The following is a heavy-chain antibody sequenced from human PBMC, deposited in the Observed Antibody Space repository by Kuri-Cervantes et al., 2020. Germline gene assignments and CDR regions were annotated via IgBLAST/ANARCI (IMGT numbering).Heavy chain of an antibody. D-gene: IGHD6-19*01. J-gene: IGHJ3*02. CDR3: ARGPVAGSSSAFDI. V-gene: IGHV4-34*01. CDR1: GGSFSGYY. Sequence: GSLRLSCAVYGGSFSGYYWSWIRQPPGKGLEWIGEINHSGSTNYNPSLKSRVTISVDTSKNQFSLKLSSVTAADTAVYYCARGPVAGSSSAFDIWGQGTMVTVSS. CDR2: INHSGST.